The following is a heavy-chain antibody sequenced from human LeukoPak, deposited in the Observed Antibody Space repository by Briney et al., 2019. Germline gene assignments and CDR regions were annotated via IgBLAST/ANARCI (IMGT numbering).Heavy chain of an antibody. CDR3: ARRLRLYYMDV. D-gene: IGHD3-16*01. Sequence: SETLSLTCAVYGGSFSGYYWSWIRQPPGKGLEWIGEINHSGSTNYNPSLKSRVTISVDTSKNQFSLKLSSVTAAGTAVYYCARRLRLYYMDVWGKGTTVTVSS. CDR1: GGSFSGYY. V-gene: IGHV4-34*01. CDR2: INHSGST. J-gene: IGHJ6*03.